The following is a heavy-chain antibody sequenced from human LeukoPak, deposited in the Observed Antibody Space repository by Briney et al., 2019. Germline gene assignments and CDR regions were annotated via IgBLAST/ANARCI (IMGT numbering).Heavy chain of an antibody. CDR3: AKTNYYMEV. V-gene: IGHV3-23*01. CDR2: VSHSGGDT. CDR1: GFTFSSYA. J-gene: IGHJ6*03. Sequence: GGSLRLSCAASGFTFSSYAITWVRQAPGKGLEWVSVVSHSGGDTYYGDSVKGRFTISRDNSKNTVYLQMNSLRAEDTAVYYCAKTNYYMEVFGKGTTVTVSS.